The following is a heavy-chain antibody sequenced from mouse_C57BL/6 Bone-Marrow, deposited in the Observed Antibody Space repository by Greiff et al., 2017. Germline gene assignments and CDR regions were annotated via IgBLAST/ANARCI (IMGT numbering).Heavy chain of an antibody. CDR1: GYTFTSYW. CDR3: ARGGSSFFDY. D-gene: IGHD1-1*01. J-gene: IGHJ2*01. CDR2: IYPSDSET. Sequence: QVQLKEFGAELVRPGSSVKLSCKASGYTFTSYWMDWVKQRPGQGLEWIGNIYPSDSETHYNQKFKDKATLTVDKSSSTAYMQLSSLTSEDSAVYYCARGGSSFFDYWGQGTTLTVSS. V-gene: IGHV1-61*01.